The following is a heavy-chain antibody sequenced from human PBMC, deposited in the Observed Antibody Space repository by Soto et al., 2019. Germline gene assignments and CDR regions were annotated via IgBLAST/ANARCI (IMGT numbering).Heavy chain of an antibody. V-gene: IGHV4-30-2*01. CDR2: IYHSGST. Sequence: SETLSLTCAVSGGSISSGGYSWSWIRQPPGKGLEWIGYIYHSGSTYYNPPLKSRVTMSVDRSKNQFSLKLSSVTAADTAVYYRARGSSIAGLYYGMDVWGQGTTVTVSS. CDR3: ARGSSIAGLYYGMDV. D-gene: IGHD6-6*01. CDR1: GGSISSGGYS. J-gene: IGHJ6*02.